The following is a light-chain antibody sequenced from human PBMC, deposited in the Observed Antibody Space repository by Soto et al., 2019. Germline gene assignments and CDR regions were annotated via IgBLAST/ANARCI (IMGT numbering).Light chain of an antibody. CDR1: QSVSRN. CDR2: DAS. CDR3: QQYNNWLWT. V-gene: IGKV3-15*01. Sequence: EIVMTQSPATLSVSPGERATLSCRASQSVSRNVAWYQQKPGQAPRLLIHDASTRATGISVRFRGSGSGTAFTLTISSLQSEDFAVYYCQQYNNWLWTFGQGTMVEIK. J-gene: IGKJ1*01.